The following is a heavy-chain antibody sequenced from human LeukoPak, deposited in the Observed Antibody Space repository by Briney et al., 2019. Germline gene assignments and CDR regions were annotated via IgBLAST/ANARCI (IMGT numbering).Heavy chain of an antibody. D-gene: IGHD4-17*01. J-gene: IGHJ4*02. Sequence: ASVKVSCKASGGTFSSYAISWVRQAPGQGLEWMGGIIPIFGTANYAQKFQGRVTITADESTSTAYMELSSLRSEDTAVYYCARDHGDYPGDYYFDYWGQGTLVTVSS. V-gene: IGHV1-69*13. CDR2: IIPIFGTA. CDR3: ARDHGDYPGDYYFDY. CDR1: GGTFSSYA.